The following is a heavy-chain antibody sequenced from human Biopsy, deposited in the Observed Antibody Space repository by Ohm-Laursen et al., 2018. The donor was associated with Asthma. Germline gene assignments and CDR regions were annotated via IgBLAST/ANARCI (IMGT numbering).Heavy chain of an antibody. J-gene: IGHJ4*02. CDR3: ASDFPKDYVRYNFQF. D-gene: IGHD4-17*01. V-gene: IGHV1-24*01. Sequence: ASVKVSCKVSEYSLTDLSMHWVRQAPGQGLEWMGGHDHEEGGTVNARRFQGRVTMTEDTSTDTAYMELSSLSSDDTAVYYCASDFPKDYVRYNFQFWGQGTLVTVSS. CDR2: HDHEEGGT. CDR1: EYSLTDLS.